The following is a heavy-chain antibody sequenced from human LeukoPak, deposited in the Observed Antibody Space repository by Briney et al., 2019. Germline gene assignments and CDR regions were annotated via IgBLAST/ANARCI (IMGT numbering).Heavy chain of an antibody. Sequence: TSETLSLTCTVSGGSISSYYWSWIRQPPGKGLEWIGYIYYSGSTNYNPSLKSRVTISVDTSKNQFSLKLSSVTAADTAVYYCARYSYYYGMDVWDQGTTVTVSS. D-gene: IGHD2-21*01. CDR3: ARYSYYYGMDV. J-gene: IGHJ6*02. V-gene: IGHV4-59*01. CDR1: GGSISSYY. CDR2: IYYSGST.